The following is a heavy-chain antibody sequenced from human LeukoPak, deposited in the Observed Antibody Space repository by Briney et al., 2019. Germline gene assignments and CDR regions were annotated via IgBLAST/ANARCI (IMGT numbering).Heavy chain of an antibody. J-gene: IGHJ5*02. CDR3: AREERGGLLLLSRINWFDP. V-gene: IGHV4-61*02. Sequence: SETLSLTCTVSGGSISSGSLYWSWIRQPAGKGLEWIGRIYTSGSTNYNPSLKRRVTISVDTSKNQFSLKLSSVTAADTAVYYCAREERGGLLLLSRINWFDPWGQGTLVTVSS. CDR1: GGSISSGSLY. D-gene: IGHD2-2*01. CDR2: IYTSGST.